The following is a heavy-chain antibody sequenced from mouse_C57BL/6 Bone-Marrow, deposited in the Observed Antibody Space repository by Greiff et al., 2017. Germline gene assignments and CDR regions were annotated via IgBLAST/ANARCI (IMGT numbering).Heavy chain of an antibody. Sequence: QVHVKQPGAELVRPGTSVKLSCKASGYTFTSYWMHWVKQRPGQGLEWIGVIDPSDSYTNYNQKFKGKATLTVDTSSSTAYMQLSSLTSEDSAVYYCARLDYGSSYDAMDYWGQGTSVTVSS. D-gene: IGHD1-1*01. J-gene: IGHJ4*01. CDR1: GYTFTSYW. V-gene: IGHV1-59*01. CDR3: ARLDYGSSYDAMDY. CDR2: IDPSDSYT.